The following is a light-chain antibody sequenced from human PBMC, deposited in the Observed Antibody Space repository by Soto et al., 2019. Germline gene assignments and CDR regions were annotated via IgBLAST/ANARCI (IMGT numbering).Light chain of an antibody. CDR3: SSYTGSTNYV. CDR2: QVT. V-gene: IGLV2-14*01. Sequence: QSALTQPASVSGSPGQSITISCTGTSSDVGIYNYVSWHQQHPGKAPKLMIYQVTNRPSGVSNRFSGSKSGNTASLTISGLQAEDEADYYCSSYTGSTNYVFGTGTKVTVL. CDR1: SSDVGIYNY. J-gene: IGLJ1*01.